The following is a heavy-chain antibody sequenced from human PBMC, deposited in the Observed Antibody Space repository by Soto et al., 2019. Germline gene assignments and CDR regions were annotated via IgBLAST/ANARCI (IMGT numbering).Heavy chain of an antibody. CDR3: ARQRTTVVTQAYFDH. Sequence: XTLSLACIVSGXSVSSSSYYWGWIRQPPGKGLEWIGSIYYSGRTYYNRSFKSRVTISIDTSKNQFSLKLSSVTATDTALYYCARQRTTVVTQAYFDHWGQGALGTVSS. D-gene: IGHD2-21*02. CDR2: IYYSGRT. V-gene: IGHV4-39*01. J-gene: IGHJ4*02. CDR1: GXSVSSSSYY.